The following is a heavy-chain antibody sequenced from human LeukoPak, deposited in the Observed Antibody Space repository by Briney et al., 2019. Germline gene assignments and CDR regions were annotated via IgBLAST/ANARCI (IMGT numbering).Heavy chain of an antibody. D-gene: IGHD6-19*01. V-gene: IGHV3-9*01. Sequence: PGGSLRLSCAASGFTFDDYTMHWVRQAPGKGLEWVSGISWNSGSIGYADSVKGRFTISRDNAKNSLYLQMNSLRAEDTVLYYCAKVEGIAVAGTRPYYFDYWGQGTLVTVSS. CDR1: GFTFDDYT. CDR3: AKVEGIAVAGTRPYYFDY. J-gene: IGHJ4*02. CDR2: ISWNSGSI.